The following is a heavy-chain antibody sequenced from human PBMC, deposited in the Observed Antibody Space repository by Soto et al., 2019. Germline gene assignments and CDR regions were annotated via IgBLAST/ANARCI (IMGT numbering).Heavy chain of an antibody. CDR2: ISSSSSYI. J-gene: IGHJ4*02. CDR1: GFTFSSYS. V-gene: IGHV3-21*01. CDR3: ARDRTDRGPGDKNGLPRYYFDY. D-gene: IGHD3-10*01. Sequence: PGGSLRLSCAASGFTFSSYSMNWVRQAPGKGLEWVSSISSSSSYIYYADSVKGRFTISRDNAKNSLYLQMNSLRAEDTAVYYCARDRTDRGPGDKNGLPRYYFDYWGQGTLVTVSS.